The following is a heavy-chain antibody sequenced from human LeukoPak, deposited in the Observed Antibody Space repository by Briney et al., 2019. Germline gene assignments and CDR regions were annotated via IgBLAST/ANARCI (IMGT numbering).Heavy chain of an antibody. CDR3: ARVYCSGVRCHSFYYYYMDV. Sequence: PGGSLRLSCAASGYTFSYYAMSWVRQAPGKGLEWVSGISGSGDSTDYADSVKGRFTISRDNSKNTLHLQMNSLRAEDTAVYFCARVYCSGVRCHSFYYYYMDVWGKGTTVTVSS. V-gene: IGHV3-23*01. CDR2: ISGSGDST. CDR1: GYTFSYYA. J-gene: IGHJ6*03. D-gene: IGHD2-15*01.